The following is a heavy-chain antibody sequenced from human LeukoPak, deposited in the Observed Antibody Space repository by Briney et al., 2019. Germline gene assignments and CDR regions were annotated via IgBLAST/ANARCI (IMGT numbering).Heavy chain of an antibody. D-gene: IGHD3-22*01. V-gene: IGHV4-4*08. CDR1: GGSMFSYY. CDR3: TRRAYYDSSGYNPTAGNFAL. J-gene: IGHJ2*01. Sequence: PSETLSLTCSVSGGSMFSYYWNWIRQSPGKGLEWIGFVYSNGMTTYNPSLRSRGTISIATSRNQFSLRLTSVTAADTATYYCTRRAYYDSSGYNPTAGNFALWGRGTLVTVSS. CDR2: VYSNGMT.